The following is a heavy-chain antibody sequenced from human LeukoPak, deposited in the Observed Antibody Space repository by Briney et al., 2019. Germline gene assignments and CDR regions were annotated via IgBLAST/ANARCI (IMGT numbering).Heavy chain of an antibody. Sequence: ASVKVSCKASGGTFSSYAISWVRQAPGQGLEWMGGIIPIFGTANYAQKFQGIVTITADESTSTAYMELSSLRSEDTAVYYCARDSLTAAGTKSNTDVYYYYMDVWGKGTTVTVSS. J-gene: IGHJ6*03. CDR3: ARDSLTAAGTKSNTDVYYYYMDV. CDR2: IIPIFGTA. CDR1: GGTFSSYA. V-gene: IGHV1-69*13. D-gene: IGHD6-13*01.